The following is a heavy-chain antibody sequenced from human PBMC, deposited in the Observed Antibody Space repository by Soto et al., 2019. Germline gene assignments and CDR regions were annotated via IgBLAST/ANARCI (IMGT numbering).Heavy chain of an antibody. CDR3: AKSAPMDAGDKYYYDF. Sequence: SVKVSCKASGGTFSPFGSRWVRQAPGQGLEWMGGISPFFGTARYSRKFEDRITITADESTNTVYMDLRSLTSEDTAIYYCAKSAPMDAGDKYYYDFWGQGALVTVSS. CDR1: GGTFSPFG. CDR2: ISPFFGTA. D-gene: IGHD4-17*01. V-gene: IGHV1-69*13. J-gene: IGHJ4*02.